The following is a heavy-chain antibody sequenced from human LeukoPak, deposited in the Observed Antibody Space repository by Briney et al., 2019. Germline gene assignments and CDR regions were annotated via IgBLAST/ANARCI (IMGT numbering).Heavy chain of an antibody. Sequence: GGSLRLSCTASGFTFTRYDMTWVRQAPGKGLEWVSSISSSSNYIYYADSVKGRFTISRDNAKNSLYLQMDSLRAEDTALCYCTRGFGNGDYLSGFWGQGTLVTVSS. CDR3: TRGFGNGDYLSGF. CDR2: ISSSSNYI. CDR1: GFTFTRYD. J-gene: IGHJ4*02. V-gene: IGHV3-21*01. D-gene: IGHD4-17*01.